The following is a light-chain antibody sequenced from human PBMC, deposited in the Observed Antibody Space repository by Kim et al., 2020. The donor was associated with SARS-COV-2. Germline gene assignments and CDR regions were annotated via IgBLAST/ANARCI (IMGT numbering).Light chain of an antibody. Sequence: SPGEGATLSCRASQTVNNNYVAWYQFKVGQSPRLLIYGASRRATGIPDRFSGSGSGTDFTLTINRVEPEDFAVYFCQQYGRPPQTFGHGTKLEI. J-gene: IGKJ2*01. CDR2: GAS. CDR3: QQYGRPPQT. V-gene: IGKV3-20*01. CDR1: QTVNNNY.